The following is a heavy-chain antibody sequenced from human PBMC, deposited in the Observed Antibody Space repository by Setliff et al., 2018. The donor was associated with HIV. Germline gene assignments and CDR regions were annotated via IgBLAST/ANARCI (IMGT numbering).Heavy chain of an antibody. J-gene: IGHJ4*02. D-gene: IGHD1-7*01. Sequence: ASETLSLTCTVSGGSISSSSYYWGWIRQPPGKGLEWIGSIYYSWNTYYNPSLKSRVTISVDTSKNQFSLKLSSVTAADTAVYYCATYNWNFIVGYWGQGTLVTVSS. CDR3: ATYNWNFIVGY. CDR1: GGSISSSSYY. CDR2: IYYSWNT. V-gene: IGHV4-39*07.